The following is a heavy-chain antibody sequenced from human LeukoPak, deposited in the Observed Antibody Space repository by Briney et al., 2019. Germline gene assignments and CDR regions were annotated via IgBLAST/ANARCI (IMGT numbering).Heavy chain of an antibody. CDR1: GGSFSGYY. J-gene: IGHJ4*02. Sequence: SETLSLTCAVYGGSFSGYYWSWIRQPPGKGLEWIGEINHSGSTNYNPSLKSRVTISVDTSKNQFSLKLSSVTAADTAVYYCARGATYEALDYWGQGTLVTVSS. D-gene: IGHD5-12*01. CDR2: INHSGST. V-gene: IGHV4-34*01. CDR3: ARGATYEALDY.